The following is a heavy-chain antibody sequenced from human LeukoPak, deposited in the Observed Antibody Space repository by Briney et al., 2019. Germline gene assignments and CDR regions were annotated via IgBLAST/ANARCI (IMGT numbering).Heavy chain of an antibody. J-gene: IGHJ4*02. D-gene: IGHD2-8*01. CDR2: ISGSGGST. CDR1: GFTFSSYA. CDR3: AKVLGYCTDGVCYTGRDY. V-gene: IGHV3-23*01. Sequence: GGSLRLSCAASGFTFSSYAMSWVRQAPGKGLEWVSAISGSGGSTYYADSVKGRFTISRDNSKNTLYLQMNSLRAEDTAVYYCAKVLGYCTDGVCYTGRDYWGQGTLVTVSS.